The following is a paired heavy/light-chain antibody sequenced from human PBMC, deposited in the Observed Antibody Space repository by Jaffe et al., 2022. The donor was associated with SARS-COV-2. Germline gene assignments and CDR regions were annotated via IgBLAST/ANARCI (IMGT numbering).Light chain of an antibody. CDR3: MQPLQTPRT. J-gene: IGKJ2*01. Sequence: IVMTQSPLSLPVTPGEPASISCRSSQSLLHSSGYYYLDWYLQKPGQSPQLLIYLGSSRASGVPDRFSGSGSGTDFTLKISRVEAEDVGIYYCMQPLQTPRTFGQGTKLEIK. CDR2: LGS. V-gene: IGKV2-28*01. CDR1: QSLLHSSGYYY.
Heavy chain of an antibody. CDR3: TRDWGGAHPDY. D-gene: IGHD1-26*01. J-gene: IGHJ4*02. V-gene: IGHV4-61*02. CDR2: IYTSGST. CDR1: GDSISSGNYY. Sequence: QVQLQESGPGLVEPSQTLSLTCTVSGDSISSGNYYWSWIRQSAGKGLEWIGRIYTSGSTNYNPSLESRVTMSVDTSKNQFSLKLASVTAADTAVYYCTRDWGGAHPDYWGQGTLVTVSS.